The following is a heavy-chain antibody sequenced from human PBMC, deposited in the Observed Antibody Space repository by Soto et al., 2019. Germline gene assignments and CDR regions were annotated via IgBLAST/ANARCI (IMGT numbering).Heavy chain of an antibody. CDR1: GFTFSSYA. V-gene: IGHV3-23*01. CDR2: ISGSGGST. CDR3: ANGGRNYYDSSGYYAKYYFDY. Sequence: PGGSLRLSCAASGFTFSSYAMSWVRQAPGKGLEWVSAISGSGGSTYYADSVKGRFTISRDNSKNTLYLQMNSLRAEDTAVYYCANGGRNYYDSSGYYAKYYFDYWGQGTLVTVSS. D-gene: IGHD3-22*01. J-gene: IGHJ4*02.